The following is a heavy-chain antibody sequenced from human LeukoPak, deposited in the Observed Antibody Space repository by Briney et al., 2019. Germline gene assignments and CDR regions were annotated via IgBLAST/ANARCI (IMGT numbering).Heavy chain of an antibody. Sequence: HTGGSLRLSCTDSGFSFSSYAMHWVRQSPGKGLEWVAVTSNHANDGFYADSVKGRFTISRDNSKKTLYLQMDSLRPEDTGVYYCTRDRGAMNDFDYWGQGTLVTVSS. CDR3: TRDRGAMNDFDY. D-gene: IGHD2-2*01. CDR1: GFSFSSYA. J-gene: IGHJ4*02. CDR2: TSNHANDG. V-gene: IGHV3-30*01.